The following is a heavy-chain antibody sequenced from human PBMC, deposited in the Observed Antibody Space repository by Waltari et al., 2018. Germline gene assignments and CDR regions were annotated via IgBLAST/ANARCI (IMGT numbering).Heavy chain of an antibody. CDR2: IYNSESV. D-gene: IGHD2-21*02. Sequence: QVQLQESGPGLVKPSETLSLTCAVSGGSINGYFWNWIRQSAGKGLEWLGRIYNSESVDYNPSLRGRLSLSVDSSKSQFSLKLTSVTAADTAIYYCARGLKAFCGGGDCSLFDTWGRGILVTVSS. CDR1: GGSINGYF. CDR3: ARGLKAFCGGGDCSLFDT. J-gene: IGHJ4*02. V-gene: IGHV4-4*07.